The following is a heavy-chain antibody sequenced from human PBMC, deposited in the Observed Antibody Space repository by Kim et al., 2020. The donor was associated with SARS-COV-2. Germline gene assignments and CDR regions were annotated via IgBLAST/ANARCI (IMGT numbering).Heavy chain of an antibody. CDR3: ARGIYCSGGSCGWFDP. Sequence: SETLSLTCAVYGGSFSGYYWSWIRQPPGKGLEWIGEINHSGSTNYNPSLKSRVTISVDTSKNQFSLKPSSVTAADTAVYYCARGIYCSGGSCGWFDPWGQGTLVTVSS. J-gene: IGHJ5*02. CDR1: GGSFSGYY. V-gene: IGHV4-34*01. D-gene: IGHD2-15*01. CDR2: INHSGST.